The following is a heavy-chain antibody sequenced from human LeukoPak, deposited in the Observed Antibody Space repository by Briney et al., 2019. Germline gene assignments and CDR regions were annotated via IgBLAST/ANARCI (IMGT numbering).Heavy chain of an antibody. CDR3: ARSYGDGDAFDI. Sequence: ASVKVSCKASGYTFTSYDINWGRQATGQGLEWMGWMNPNSGNTGYAQKIQGRVTMTRNTSISTAYMELSSLRSEDTAVYYCARSYGDGDAFDIWGQGTMVTVSS. D-gene: IGHD4-17*01. J-gene: IGHJ3*02. V-gene: IGHV1-8*01. CDR2: MNPNSGNT. CDR1: GYTFTSYD.